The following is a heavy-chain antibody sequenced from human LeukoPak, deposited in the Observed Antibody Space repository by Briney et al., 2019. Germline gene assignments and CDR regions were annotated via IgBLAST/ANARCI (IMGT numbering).Heavy chain of an antibody. V-gene: IGHV3-7*03. CDR3: TTERRSSVSSSRFDY. D-gene: IGHD1-26*01. CDR2: IKQDGSEK. Sequence: GGSLRLSCAASGFTFSSYWMSWVRQAPGKGLEWVANIKQDGSEKYYVDSVKGRFTISRDNAKNSLYLQMNSLKTEDTAVYYCTTERRSSVSSSRFDYWGQGALVTVSS. CDR1: GFTFSSYW. J-gene: IGHJ4*02.